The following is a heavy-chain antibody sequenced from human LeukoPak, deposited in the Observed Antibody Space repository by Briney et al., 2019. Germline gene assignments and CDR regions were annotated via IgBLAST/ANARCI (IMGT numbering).Heavy chain of an antibody. D-gene: IGHD3-10*01. CDR1: GGSISSYY. CDR3: ARQLYVSGSYYAPMDV. CDR2: IYYSGNT. J-gene: IGHJ6*03. Sequence: PSETLSLTCTVSGGSISSYYWSSIRQPPGKGLEWIGYIYYSGNTNYNSSLKSRVTISVDTAKNHFSLKLSSVTAADTAVYFCARQLYVSGSYYAPMDVWGKGTTVTISS. V-gene: IGHV4-59*08.